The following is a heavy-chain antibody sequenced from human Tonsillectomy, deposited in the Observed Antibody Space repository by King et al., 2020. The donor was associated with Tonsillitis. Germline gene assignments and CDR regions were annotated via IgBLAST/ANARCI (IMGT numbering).Heavy chain of an antibody. V-gene: IGHV1-46*03. CDR3: SGDNYYDGGLCIFDY. CDR2: INPSSGDT. CDR1: GYTFTSDY. Sequence: QLVQSGAEVKKPGASIKVSCKTSGYTFTSDYLHWVRQAPGQGLEWMGKINPSSGDTRYAQKFQGRVTMTWDTSTSTAYMELSSLRSEDTAVYFCSGDNYYDGGLCIFDYWGQGTLVTVSS. J-gene: IGHJ4*02. D-gene: IGHD3-16*01.